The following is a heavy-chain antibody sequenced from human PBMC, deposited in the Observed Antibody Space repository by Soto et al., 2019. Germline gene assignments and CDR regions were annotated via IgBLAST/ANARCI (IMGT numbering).Heavy chain of an antibody. CDR2: ISGSGGST. D-gene: IGHD3-16*02. CDR3: AKGGATYDCVWGSYRYPDWYFDY. CDR1: GFTFSSYA. J-gene: IGHJ4*02. Sequence: GGSLRLSCAASGFTFSSYAMSWVRQAPGKGLEWVSAISGSGGSTYYADSVKGRFTISRDNSKNTLYLQMNSLRAEDTAVYYCAKGGATYDCVWGSYRYPDWYFDYWGQGTLVTVSS. V-gene: IGHV3-23*01.